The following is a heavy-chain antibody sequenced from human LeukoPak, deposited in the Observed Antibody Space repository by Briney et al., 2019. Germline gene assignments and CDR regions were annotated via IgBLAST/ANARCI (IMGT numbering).Heavy chain of an antibody. CDR3: ARTSIAAREADY. J-gene: IGHJ4*02. V-gene: IGHV3-64*01. CDR1: GFIFNNHE. Sequence: GGSLRLSCAASGFIFNNHEMNWVRQAPGKGLEYVSAISNNGGSTYYAKSVKGRFTISRDNSKNTLYLQMGSLRAEDMAVYYCARTSIAAREADYWGQGTLVTVSS. D-gene: IGHD6-6*01. CDR2: ISNNGGST.